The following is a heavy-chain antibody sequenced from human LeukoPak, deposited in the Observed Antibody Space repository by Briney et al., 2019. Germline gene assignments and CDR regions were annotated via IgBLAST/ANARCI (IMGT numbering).Heavy chain of an antibody. CDR1: GFTISSYY. Sequence: PGGSLRLSCAASGFTISSYYMAWVRQAPGKGLEWVSVIYHSGNTDYADSVKGRFTISRDNSKNTVYLQMSSLRAEDTAVYYCARDGGDTSYYFDYWGQGTLVTVSS. D-gene: IGHD2-21*01. J-gene: IGHJ4*02. CDR3: ARDGGDTSYYFDY. V-gene: IGHV3-53*01. CDR2: IYHSGNT.